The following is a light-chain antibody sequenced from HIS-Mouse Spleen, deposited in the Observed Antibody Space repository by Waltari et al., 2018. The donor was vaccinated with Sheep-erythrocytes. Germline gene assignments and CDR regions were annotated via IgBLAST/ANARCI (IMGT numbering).Light chain of an antibody. CDR2: DVS. CDR3: CSYAGSYNHV. J-gene: IGLJ1*01. Sequence: QSPLTQPRSASGSPGQSATISCTGTSSDVGCNNFVSWHQQHPGKAPKLMIYDVSKRPSGVPDRFSGSKSGNTASLTISGLQAEDEADYYCCSYAGSYNHVFATGTKVTVL. V-gene: IGLV2-11*01. CDR1: SSDVGCNNF.